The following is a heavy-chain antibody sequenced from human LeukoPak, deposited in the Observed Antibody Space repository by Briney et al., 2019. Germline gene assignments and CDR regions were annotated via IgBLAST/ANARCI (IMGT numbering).Heavy chain of an antibody. CDR3: ARINLGYCSSTSCYSVWYFDP. Sequence: APVKVSCKASGYTFTSYGISWVRQAPGQGLEWMGWISAYNGNTNYAQKLQGRVTMTTDTSTSTAYMELRSLRSDDTAVYYCARINLGYCSSTSCYSVWYFDPWGRGTLVTVSS. J-gene: IGHJ2*01. CDR2: ISAYNGNT. CDR1: GYTFTSYG. D-gene: IGHD2-2*01. V-gene: IGHV1-18*04.